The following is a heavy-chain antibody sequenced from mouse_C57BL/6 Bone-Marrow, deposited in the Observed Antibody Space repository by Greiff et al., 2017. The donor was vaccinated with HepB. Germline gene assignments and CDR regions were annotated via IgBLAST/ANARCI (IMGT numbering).Heavy chain of an antibody. J-gene: IGHJ3*01. CDR2: IDPSDSYT. Sequence: QVQLQQPGAELVMPGASVKLSCKASGYTFTSYWMHWVKQRPGQGLEWIGEIDPSDSYTNYNQKFKGKSTLTVDKSSSTAYMQLSSLTSEDSAVYYCVYYDYDSFAYWGQGTLVTVSA. D-gene: IGHD2-4*01. CDR3: VYYDYDSFAY. V-gene: IGHV1-69*01. CDR1: GYTFTSYW.